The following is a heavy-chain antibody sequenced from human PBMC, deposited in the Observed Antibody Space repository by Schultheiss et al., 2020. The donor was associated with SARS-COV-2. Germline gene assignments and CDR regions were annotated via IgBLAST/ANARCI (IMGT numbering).Heavy chain of an antibody. V-gene: IGHV1-18*01. J-gene: IGHJ4*02. Sequence: ASVKVSCKASGYTFTSYGISWVRQAPGQGLEWMGWMNPNSGNTGYAQKFQGRVTMTTDTSTSTAYMELRSLRSEDTAVYYCARGEGITGTTWGPFDYWGQGTLVTVSS. CDR2: MNPNSGNT. CDR1: GYTFTSYG. CDR3: ARGEGITGTTWGPFDY. D-gene: IGHD1-7*01.